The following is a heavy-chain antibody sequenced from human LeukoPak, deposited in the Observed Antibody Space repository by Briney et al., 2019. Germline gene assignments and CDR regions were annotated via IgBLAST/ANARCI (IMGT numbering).Heavy chain of an antibody. Sequence: GSLRLSCAASGFTFSAYEMNWVRQAPGKGLEWVSYISSSGSTIYYADSVKGRFTISRDNAKNSLYLQMNSLRAEDTAVYYCAELGITMIGGVWGKGTTVTVSS. CDR2: ISSSGSTI. CDR1: GFTFSAYE. D-gene: IGHD3-10*02. V-gene: IGHV3-48*03. CDR3: AELGITMIGGV. J-gene: IGHJ6*04.